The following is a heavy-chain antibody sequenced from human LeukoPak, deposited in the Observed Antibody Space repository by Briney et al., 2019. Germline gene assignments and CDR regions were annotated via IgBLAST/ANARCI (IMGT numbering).Heavy chain of an antibody. Sequence: SQTLSLTCAISGDSVSSNGVAWNWIRQSPSRGLEWLGRTYYMSKWYNDYAVSVKGRITINPDTSKNQFSLQLNSVTPEDTAVYYCARDGIAAAAEFDYWGQGTLVTVSS. CDR1: GDSVSSNGVA. D-gene: IGHD6-13*01. J-gene: IGHJ4*02. CDR3: ARDGIAAAAEFDY. V-gene: IGHV6-1*01. CDR2: TYYMSKWYN.